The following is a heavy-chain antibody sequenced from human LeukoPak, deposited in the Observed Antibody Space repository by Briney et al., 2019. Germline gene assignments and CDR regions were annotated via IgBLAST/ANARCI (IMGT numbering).Heavy chain of an antibody. J-gene: IGHJ5*02. CDR2: ISAYNGNT. Sequence: ASVKVSCKASGGTFSSYAISWVRQAPGQGLEWMGWISAYNGNTNYAQKLQGRVTMTTDTSTSTAYMEVRSLRSDDTAVYYCAREMGSSTWYFHNWFDPWGQGTLVTVSS. V-gene: IGHV1-18*01. CDR3: AREMGSSTWYFHNWFDP. D-gene: IGHD6-13*01. CDR1: GGTFSSYA.